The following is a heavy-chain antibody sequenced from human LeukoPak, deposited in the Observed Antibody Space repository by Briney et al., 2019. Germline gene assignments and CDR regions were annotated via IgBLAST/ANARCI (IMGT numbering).Heavy chain of an antibody. CDR1: GYTFTGYY. Sequence: GASVPVSCKASGYTFTGYYMHWVRQAPGQGLEWMGWINPNSGGTNYAQNFQGRVTMTRDTSISTAYMELSRLRSDDTAVYYCARDRLDTALATVEVPDCWGQGTLVNAAS. CDR2: INPNSGGT. J-gene: IGHJ4*02. CDR3: ARDRLDTALATVEVPDC. D-gene: IGHD5-18*01. V-gene: IGHV1-2*02.